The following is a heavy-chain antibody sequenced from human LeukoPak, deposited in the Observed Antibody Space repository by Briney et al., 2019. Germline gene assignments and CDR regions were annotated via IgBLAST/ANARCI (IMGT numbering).Heavy chain of an antibody. Sequence: GGSLRLSCAASGFTFSSYSMNWVRQAPGKGLEWVSSISGDSTYIYNAGSVKGRFTISRDNAQASLYLQMISLRADDTAVYYCARVSGRLERQSDLDYWGQGTLVIVSS. CDR1: GFTFSSYS. CDR2: ISGDSTYI. D-gene: IGHD1-1*01. CDR3: ARVSGRLERQSDLDY. V-gene: IGHV3-21*01. J-gene: IGHJ4*02.